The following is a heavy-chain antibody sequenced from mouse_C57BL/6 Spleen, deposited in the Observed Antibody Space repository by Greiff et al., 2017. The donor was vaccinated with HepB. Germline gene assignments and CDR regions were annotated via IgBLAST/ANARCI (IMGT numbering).Heavy chain of an antibody. CDR3: VRHVGSSSPFAY. Sequence: EVQGVESGGGLVQPKGSLKLSCAASGFSFNTYAMNWVRQAPGKGLEWVARIRSKSNNYATYYADSVKDRFTISRDDSESMLYLQMNNLKTEDTAMYYCVRHVGSSSPFAYWGQGTLVTVSA. J-gene: IGHJ3*01. CDR1: GFSFNTYA. D-gene: IGHD1-1*01. CDR2: IRSKSNNYAT. V-gene: IGHV10-1*01.